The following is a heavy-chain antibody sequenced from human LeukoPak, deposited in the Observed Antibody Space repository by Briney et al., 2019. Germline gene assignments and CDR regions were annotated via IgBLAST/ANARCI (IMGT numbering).Heavy chain of an antibody. CDR1: GFSFSSHG. CDR2: TWFDDSYQ. D-gene: IGHD4-11*01. Sequence: PGGSLRLSCAASGFSFSSHGMHWVRQAPGKGLEWVGVTWFDDSYQHYAGSVRGRFTIFRDNSKNTVYLQMNSLRAEDTAVYYCARETYSLADVWGRGTTVIVSS. V-gene: IGHV3-33*01. J-gene: IGHJ6*02. CDR3: ARETYSLADV.